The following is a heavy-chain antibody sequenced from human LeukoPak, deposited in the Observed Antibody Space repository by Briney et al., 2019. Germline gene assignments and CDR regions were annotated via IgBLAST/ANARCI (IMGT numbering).Heavy chain of an antibody. J-gene: IGHJ6*03. Sequence: ASVKVSCKASGYTFTGYYMHWVRQAPGQGLEWTGWINPNSGGTNYAQKFQGRVTMTRDTSISTAYMELSRLRSDDTAVYYCARGVAGILVYYYYMDVWGKGTTVTISS. CDR2: INPNSGGT. CDR1: GYTFTGYY. CDR3: ARGVAGILVYYYYMDV. V-gene: IGHV1-2*02. D-gene: IGHD6-19*01.